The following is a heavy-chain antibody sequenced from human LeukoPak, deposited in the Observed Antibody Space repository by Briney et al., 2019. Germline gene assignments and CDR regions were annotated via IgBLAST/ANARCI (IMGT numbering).Heavy chain of an antibody. CDR3: ARDIGGSYSQGLDH. CDR1: GFTFSNYG. Sequence: GRSLRLSCAVSGFTFSNYGMHWVRQAPGKGLEWVAVSWYDGSTKYYADSVKGRFSISRDNSKNTVSLQMSSLRPEDTAVYYCARDIGGSYSQGLDHWGQGTLVTVSS. J-gene: IGHJ4*02. D-gene: IGHD1-26*01. CDR2: SWYDGSTK. V-gene: IGHV3-33*01.